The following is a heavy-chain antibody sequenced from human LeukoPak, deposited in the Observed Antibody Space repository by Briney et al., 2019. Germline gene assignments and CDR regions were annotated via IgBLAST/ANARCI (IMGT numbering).Heavy chain of an antibody. J-gene: IGHJ6*03. CDR2: IFYSGST. V-gene: IGHV4-39*01. Sequence: SETLSLTCTVSGDSISSSSYYWGWIRQPPGKGLEWIGTIFYSGSTYYNPSLKSRVTISVDTSKNQFSLKLSSVTAEDTAVYYCARTPPGPWRRYYYYYYMDVWGKGTTVTISS. D-gene: IGHD5-12*01. CDR3: ARTPPGPWRRYYYYYYMDV. CDR1: GDSISSSSYY.